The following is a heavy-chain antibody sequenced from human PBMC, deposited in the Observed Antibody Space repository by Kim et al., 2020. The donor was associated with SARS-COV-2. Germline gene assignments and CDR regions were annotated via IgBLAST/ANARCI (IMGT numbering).Heavy chain of an antibody. J-gene: IGHJ4*02. D-gene: IGHD6-13*01. V-gene: IGHV4-39*01. CDR2: IYYSGST. Sequence: SETLSLTCTVSGGSISSSSYYWGWIRQPPGKGLEWIGSIYYSGSTYYNPSLKSRVTISVDTSKNQFSLKLSSVTAADTAVYYCARSGFRRIAAAANPTDFDYWGQGTLVTVSS. CDR3: ARSGFRRIAAAANPTDFDY. CDR1: GGSISSSSYY.